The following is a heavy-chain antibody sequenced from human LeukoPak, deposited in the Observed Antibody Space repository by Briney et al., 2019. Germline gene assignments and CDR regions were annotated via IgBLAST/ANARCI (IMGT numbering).Heavy chain of an antibody. CDR1: GFSLSSYS. CDR3: ARDGHGDGFLTGYSYFGMDV. V-gene: IGHV3-21*01. D-gene: IGHD3-9*01. CDR2: ITISSNFI. Sequence: NPGGSLRLSCAASGFSLSSYSMNWVRQAPGKGLKWVSSITISSNFIYYADSVKGRFTISRDNAKSSLFLQLNSLRAEDTAVYFCARDGHGDGFLTGYSYFGMDVWGQGTTVTVSS. J-gene: IGHJ6*02.